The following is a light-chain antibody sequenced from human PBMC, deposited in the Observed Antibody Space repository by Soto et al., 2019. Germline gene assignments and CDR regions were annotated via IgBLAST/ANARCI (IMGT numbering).Light chain of an antibody. Sequence: EIVLTQSPGTLSLSPGETATLSCRASQSVSSSYLAWYQQKPGQATRLLIYVSSSRATDIPHRFIGSGSGTDFTLTISRLEPEDFAVYDCQQYGSAPQTFGQGTKVDSK. CDR1: QSVSSSY. CDR2: VSS. CDR3: QQYGSAPQT. V-gene: IGKV3-20*01. J-gene: IGKJ1*01.